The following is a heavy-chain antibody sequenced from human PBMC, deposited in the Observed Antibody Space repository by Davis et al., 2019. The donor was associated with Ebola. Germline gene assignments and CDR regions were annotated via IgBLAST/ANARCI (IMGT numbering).Heavy chain of an antibody. Sequence: GESLKISCAASGFTFSTYGMHWVRQAPGKGLEWVAVISYDGSNKYYADSVKGRFTISRDNSKNTLYLQMNSLRAEDTAVYYCAKLELQYYWGQGTLVTVSS. CDR3: AKLELQYY. CDR2: ISYDGSNK. V-gene: IGHV3-30*18. J-gene: IGHJ4*02. D-gene: IGHD1-7*01. CDR1: GFTFSTYG.